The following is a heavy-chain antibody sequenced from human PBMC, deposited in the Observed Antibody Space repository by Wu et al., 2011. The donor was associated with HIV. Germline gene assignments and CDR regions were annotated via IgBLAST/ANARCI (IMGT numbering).Heavy chain of an antibody. V-gene: IGHV1-69*01. J-gene: IGHJ4*02. CDR1: GGTFSGYA. D-gene: IGHD6-13*01. CDR2: IIPMFGAA. CDR3: ARSRDDYSSSWYMNFDY. Sequence: QVQLVQSGAEVKKPGSSVKVSCKASGGTFSGYAISWVRQAPGQGLEWMGGIIPMFGAANYAQKFQGRVTITTDESTSTAYMELSSLRSEDTAVYYCARSRDDYSSSWYMNFDYWGQGALVTVSS.